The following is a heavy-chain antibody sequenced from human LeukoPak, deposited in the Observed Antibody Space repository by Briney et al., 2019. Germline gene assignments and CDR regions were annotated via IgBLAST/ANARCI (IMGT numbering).Heavy chain of an antibody. J-gene: IGHJ3*01. V-gene: IGHV3-23*01. CDR1: GLTFSSHA. CDR2: ISVDSIT. Sequence: GGSLRLSCAGSGLTFSSHALSWVRQAPGKGLDWVSSISVDSITYYLDSVKGRFTISRDNSKSTLYLQMHSLRAEDTALYYCAKCNLKNCREGFDLWGQGTMVTVSS. CDR3: AKCNLKNCREGFDL. D-gene: IGHD2/OR15-2a*01.